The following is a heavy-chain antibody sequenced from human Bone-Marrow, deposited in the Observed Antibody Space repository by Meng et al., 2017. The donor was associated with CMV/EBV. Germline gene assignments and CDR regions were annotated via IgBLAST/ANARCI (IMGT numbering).Heavy chain of an antibody. Sequence: ASVKVSCKASGYTFTGHFMHWVRQATGQGLEWMGWMNPNSGNTGYAQKFQGRVTMTRNTSISTAYMELSSLRSEDTAVYYCATYGGRPLPWGYGAFDIWGQGTMVTVSS. J-gene: IGHJ3*02. CDR3: ATYGGRPLPWGYGAFDI. CDR2: MNPNSGNT. D-gene: IGHD4-23*01. CDR1: GYTFTGHF. V-gene: IGHV1-8*02.